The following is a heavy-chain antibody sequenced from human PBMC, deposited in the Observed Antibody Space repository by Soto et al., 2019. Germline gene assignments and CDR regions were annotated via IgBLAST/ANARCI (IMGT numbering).Heavy chain of an antibody. V-gene: IGHV5-51*01. D-gene: IGHD3-10*01. Sequence: GESLKISCKGSGYSFTTYWIGWVREVPGKGLEWMGIIYPDDSDTRYSPSFQGQVTISADKSISTAYLQWGSLKASDTAMYYCARRGYYSGSGSLNWFDPWGQGTLVTVSS. CDR3: ARRGYYSGSGSLNWFDP. J-gene: IGHJ5*02. CDR1: GYSFTTYW. CDR2: IYPDDSDT.